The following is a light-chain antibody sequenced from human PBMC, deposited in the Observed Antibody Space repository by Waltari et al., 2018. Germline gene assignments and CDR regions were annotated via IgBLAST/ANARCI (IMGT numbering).Light chain of an antibody. V-gene: IGKV3-11*01. Sequence: EIVLTQSPATLSLSPGERATLSCRASQSVNSYLAWYQQKPGQAPRLLIYNASNRATGIPARFSGRWSGTDFTLTISSLEPEDFAVYYCQQRSNWPTFGGGTKVEIK. J-gene: IGKJ4*01. CDR2: NAS. CDR3: QQRSNWPT. CDR1: QSVNSY.